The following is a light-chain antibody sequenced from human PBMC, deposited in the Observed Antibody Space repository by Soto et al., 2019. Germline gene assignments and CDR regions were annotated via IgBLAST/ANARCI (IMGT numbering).Light chain of an antibody. V-gene: IGLV2-11*01. CDR3: CSYVGSYTPSYV. Sequence: QSALTQPRSVSGSPGQSVTISCTGTSSDVGGYNYVSWYQQHPGKAPKLMIYDVSKRPSGVPDRFSGSKSGNTASLTISGLQAEDEADYYRCSYVGSYTPSYVFGTGTKLTVL. CDR2: DVS. J-gene: IGLJ1*01. CDR1: SSDVGGYNY.